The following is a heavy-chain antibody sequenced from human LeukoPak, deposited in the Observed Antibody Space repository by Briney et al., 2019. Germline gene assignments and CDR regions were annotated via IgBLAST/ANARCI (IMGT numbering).Heavy chain of an antibody. D-gene: IGHD1-7*01. CDR1: GGSISSGNYY. Sequence: SQTLSLTCTVSGGSISSGNYYWSWIRQPAGKGLEWIGRIYTSGTTNYNPSLKSRVTISVDMSKNQYSLKLTSVTAADTAVYYCARELELGLSGGQGTLVTVSS. CDR3: ARELELGLS. V-gene: IGHV4-61*02. J-gene: IGHJ4*02. CDR2: IYTSGTT.